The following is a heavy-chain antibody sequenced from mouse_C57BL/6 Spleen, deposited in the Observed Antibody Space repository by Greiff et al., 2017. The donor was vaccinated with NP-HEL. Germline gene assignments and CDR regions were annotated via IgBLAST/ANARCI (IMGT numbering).Heavy chain of an antibody. J-gene: IGHJ4*01. D-gene: IGHD2-5*01. CDR2: INPGSGGT. V-gene: IGHV1-54*01. CDR3: VRCHYSKGGDYYAMDY. Sequence: VQLQQSGAELVRPGTSVKVSCKASGYAFTNYLIEWVKQRPGQGLEWIGVINPGSGGTNYNEKFKGKATLTADKSSSTAYMQLSSLTSEDSAVYFCVRCHYSKGGDYYAMDYWGQGTSVTVSS. CDR1: GYAFTNYL.